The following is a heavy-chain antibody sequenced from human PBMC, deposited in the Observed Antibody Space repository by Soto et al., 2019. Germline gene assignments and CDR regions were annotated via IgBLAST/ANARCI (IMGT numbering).Heavy chain of an antibody. J-gene: IGHJ6*02. Sequence: SVKVSCKASGGTFSSYAISWVRQAPGQGLEWMGGIIPIFGTANYAQKFQGRVTITADKSTSTAYMELSSLRSEDTAVYYCARGGGGGSGSYYKPPSPDYYYYYGMDVWGQGTTVTVSS. V-gene: IGHV1-69*06. CDR2: IIPIFGTA. CDR3: ARGGGGGSGSYYKPPSPDYYYYYGMDV. D-gene: IGHD3-10*01. CDR1: GGTFSSYA.